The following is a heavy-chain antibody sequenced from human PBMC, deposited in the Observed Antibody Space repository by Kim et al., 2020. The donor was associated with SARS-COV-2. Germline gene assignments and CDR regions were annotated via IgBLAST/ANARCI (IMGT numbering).Heavy chain of an antibody. D-gene: IGHD3-10*01. Sequence: PTLKSRVTISVDPSKNQFSLMLSYVTAADTAVYYCARDMGYGKGSGSSMDVWGQGTTVTVSS. CDR3: ARDMGYGKGSGSSMDV. J-gene: IGHJ6*02. V-gene: IGHV4-59*01.